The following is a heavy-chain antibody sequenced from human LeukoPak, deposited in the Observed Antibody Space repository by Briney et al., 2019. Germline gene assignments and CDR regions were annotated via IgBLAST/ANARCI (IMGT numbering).Heavy chain of an antibody. CDR1: GGTFSSYA. J-gene: IGHJ4*02. CDR3: ARDSHYYESSGYNQGDFDY. D-gene: IGHD3-22*01. Sequence: ASVKVSCKASGGTFSSYAISWVRQAPGQGLEWMGGIIPIFGTANYAQKFQDRVTITRDTSASTAYMELSSLRSEDTAVYYCARDSHYYESSGYNQGDFDYWGQGTLVTVSS. V-gene: IGHV1-69*05. CDR2: IIPIFGTA.